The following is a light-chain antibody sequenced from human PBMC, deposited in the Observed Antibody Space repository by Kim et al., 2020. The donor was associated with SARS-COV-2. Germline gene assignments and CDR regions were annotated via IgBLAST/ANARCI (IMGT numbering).Light chain of an antibody. J-gene: IGKJ2*01. CDR1: QSLLYRNGYNY. Sequence: DIVMPQSPLSLPVTPGEPASISCRSSQSLLYRNGYNYLVWYLQKPGHSPQLLIHLGSNRASGVPDRFSGSGSGTDFTLKISTVEAEDTGVYYCMQVLQTPYTFGQGTKLEI. CDR3: MQVLQTPYT. V-gene: IGKV2-28*01. CDR2: LGS.